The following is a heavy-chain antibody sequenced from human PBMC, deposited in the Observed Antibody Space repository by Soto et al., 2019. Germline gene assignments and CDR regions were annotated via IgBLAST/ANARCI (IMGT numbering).Heavy chain of an antibody. CDR3: AKDLHSSGWAAYNFDY. CDR1: GFTFINFG. Sequence: WGSLRLSCAASGFTFINFGIHFFRHAPCKGLDWVALISYDGSNKYYADSVKGRFTIPRDSTKNTLSLQINSLRAEASAVYYCAKDLHSSGWAAYNFDYWGQGTLVTVSS. D-gene: IGHD6-25*01. V-gene: IGHV3-30*18. J-gene: IGHJ4*02. CDR2: ISYDGSNK.